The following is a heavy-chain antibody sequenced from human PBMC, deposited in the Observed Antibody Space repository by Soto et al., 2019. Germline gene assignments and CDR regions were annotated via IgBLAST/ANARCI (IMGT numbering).Heavy chain of an antibody. V-gene: IGHV4-30-2*01. J-gene: IGHJ5*02. Sequence: PSETLSLTCAVSGGSISSGGYSWSWIRQPPGKGLEWIGCIYHSGRTYYNPSLKRRGTISVDRSKNQCSLKLSSVTAADTDVYYCARGIGYCSSTSCWGMVWRNENWFDLWGQGTLVTVSS. CDR1: GGSISSGGYS. D-gene: IGHD2-2*01. CDR3: ARGIGYCSSTSCWGMVWRNENWFDL. CDR2: IYHSGRT.